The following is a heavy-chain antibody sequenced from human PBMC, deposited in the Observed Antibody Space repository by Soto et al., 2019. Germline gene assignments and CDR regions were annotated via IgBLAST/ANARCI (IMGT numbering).Heavy chain of an antibody. V-gene: IGHV3-48*04. CDR2: ISSSSSTI. CDR1: GFTFSSYS. J-gene: IGHJ4*02. Sequence: GGSLRLSCAASGFTFSSYSMNWVRQAPGKGLEWVSYISSSSSTIYYADSVTGRFTISRDNAKNSLYLQMNSLRAEATAVYYCARSSMGVGIRSFYYWGQGTLVTVSS. CDR3: ARSSMGVGIRSFYY. D-gene: IGHD2-21*01.